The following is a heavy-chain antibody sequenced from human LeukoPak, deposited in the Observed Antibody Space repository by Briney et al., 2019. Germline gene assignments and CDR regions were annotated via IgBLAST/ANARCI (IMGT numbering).Heavy chain of an antibody. Sequence: GGSLRLSCAASGFTFSSFALSWVRQAPGKGLEWVSGVSNTRIATYYADSVKGRFTISRDDSQNILYLQMNGLRAEDTAVYFCAKAFREFGTSSSYSSFDTWGQGAMVTVSS. V-gene: IGHV3-23*05. CDR3: AKAFREFGTSSSYSSFDT. CDR1: GFTFSSFA. CDR2: VSNTRIAT. D-gene: IGHD5-18*01. J-gene: IGHJ3*02.